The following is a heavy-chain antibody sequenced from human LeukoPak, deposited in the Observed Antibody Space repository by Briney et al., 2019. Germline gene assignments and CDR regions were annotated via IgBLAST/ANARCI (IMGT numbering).Heavy chain of an antibody. J-gene: IGHJ4*02. CDR2: IHSSGST. Sequence: PSETLSLTCTVSGGSISSHWWGWIRQPPGKGLEWIGYIHSSGSTYYNPSLKSRVTISVDTSKNQFSLKLSSVTAADTAVYYCARDPRDGYSYYFDYWGQGTLVTVSS. CDR3: ARDPRDGYSYYFDY. D-gene: IGHD5-24*01. CDR1: GGSISSHW. V-gene: IGHV4-59*11.